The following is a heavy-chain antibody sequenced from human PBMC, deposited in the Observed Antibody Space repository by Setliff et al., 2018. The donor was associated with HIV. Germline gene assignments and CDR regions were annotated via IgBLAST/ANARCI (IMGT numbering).Heavy chain of an antibody. J-gene: IGHJ4*02. Sequence: GESLKISCKGSGYSFTSYWINWVRQMPGKGLEWMGRIDPSDSYTNYNPSFQGHVTISADKSISTAYLQWSSLKASDTAMYYCASHDYYDSSVYYYRFDYWGQGTLGTVS. CDR1: GYSFTSYW. D-gene: IGHD3-22*01. CDR2: IDPSDSYT. CDR3: ASHDYYDSSVYYYRFDY. V-gene: IGHV5-10-1*01.